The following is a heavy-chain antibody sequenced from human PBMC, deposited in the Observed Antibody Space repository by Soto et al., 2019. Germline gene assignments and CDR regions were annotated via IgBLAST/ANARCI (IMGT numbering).Heavy chain of an antibody. V-gene: IGHV1-2*02. D-gene: IGHD2-2*01. Sequence: VASVKVSCKASGYTFTGYYMHWVRQAPGQGLEWMGWINPNSGGTNYAQKFQGRVTMTRDTSISTAYMELSRLRSDDTAVYYCARDTPDCSSTSCYDWFDPWGQGTLVTVSS. J-gene: IGHJ5*02. CDR3: ARDTPDCSSTSCYDWFDP. CDR1: GYTFTGYY. CDR2: INPNSGGT.